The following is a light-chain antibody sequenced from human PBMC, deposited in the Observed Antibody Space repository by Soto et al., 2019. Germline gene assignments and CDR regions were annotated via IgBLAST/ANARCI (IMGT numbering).Light chain of an antibody. J-gene: IGKJ5*01. Sequence: ETVLTQSPATLSLSPGERATLSCRASQSVGIYLAWYQQKPGQAPRLLIYDASNRATGVPARFSGSGSGTDYTLTICSLEPEDFAVYYCQQRYAWPPIPFGQGTRLEI. V-gene: IGKV3-11*01. CDR1: QSVGIY. CDR2: DAS. CDR3: QQRYAWPPIP.